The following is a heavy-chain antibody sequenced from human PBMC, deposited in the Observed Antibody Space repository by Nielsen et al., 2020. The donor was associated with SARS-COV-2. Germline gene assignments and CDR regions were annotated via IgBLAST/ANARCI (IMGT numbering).Heavy chain of an antibody. CDR1: GFTFTIYA. J-gene: IGHJ3*01. CDR2: VSASGGST. D-gene: IGHD3-10*01. V-gene: IGHV3-23*01. CDR3: AKDGVVRGDALDL. Sequence: GESLKISCAASGFTFTIYAMAWVRRAPGRGLQWVTDVSASGGSTYYTDSVKGRFSISRDNSKNTPFLQMHSLRVEDTALYYCAKDGVVRGDALDLWGQGTMVTVSS.